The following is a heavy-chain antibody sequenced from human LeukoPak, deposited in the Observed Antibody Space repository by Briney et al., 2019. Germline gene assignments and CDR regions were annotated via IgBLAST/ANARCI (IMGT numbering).Heavy chain of an antibody. CDR3: ARTYYGSGSYSDLDY. Sequence: GESLKISCEGSGYSFTSYWIGWVRQMPGKGLEWMGIIYPGDSDTRYSPSFQGQVTISADKSISTAYLQWSSLKASDTAMYYCARTYYGSGSYSDLDYWGQGTLVTVSS. CDR2: IYPGDSDT. J-gene: IGHJ4*02. V-gene: IGHV5-51*01. D-gene: IGHD3-10*01. CDR1: GYSFTSYW.